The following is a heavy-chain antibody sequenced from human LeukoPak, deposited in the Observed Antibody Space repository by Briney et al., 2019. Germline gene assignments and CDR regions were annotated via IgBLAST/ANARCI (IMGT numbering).Heavy chain of an antibody. CDR3: ASMVVAATDWFDP. CDR2: IIPIFGTA. Sequence: GASVKVSCKASGGTFSSYAISWVRQAPGQGLEWMGGIIPIFGTANYAQKFQGRVTITTDESTSTAYMELSSLRSEDTAVYYCASMVVAATDWFDPWGQGTLVTVSS. D-gene: IGHD2-15*01. J-gene: IGHJ5*02. CDR1: GGTFSSYA. V-gene: IGHV1-69*05.